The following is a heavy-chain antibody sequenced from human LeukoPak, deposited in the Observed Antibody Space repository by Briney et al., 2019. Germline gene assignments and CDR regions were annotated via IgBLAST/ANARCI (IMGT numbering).Heavy chain of an antibody. J-gene: IGHJ3*02. CDR2: INHSGST. Sequence: SETLSLTCAVYGGSFSGYYWSWIRQPPGKGLEWIGEINHSGSTNYNPSLTSRVTISVDTSKNQFSLKLSSVTAADTAVYYCAGASYWFGRDAFDIWGQGTMVTVSS. CDR3: AGASYWFGRDAFDI. CDR1: GGSFSGYY. V-gene: IGHV4-34*01. D-gene: IGHD3-10*01.